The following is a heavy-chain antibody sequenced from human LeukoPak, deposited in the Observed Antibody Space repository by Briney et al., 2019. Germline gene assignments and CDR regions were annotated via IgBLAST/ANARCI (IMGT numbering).Heavy chain of an antibody. Sequence: ASVKVSCKASGYTFTGYYMHWVRQAPGQGLEWMGWINPNSGGTNYAQKFQGRVTMTRDTSISTAYMELSRLRSDDTAVYYCARGLGTYYDFWSGLNWFDSWGQGTLVTVSS. J-gene: IGHJ5*01. V-gene: IGHV1-2*02. CDR3: ARGLGTYYDFWSGLNWFDS. D-gene: IGHD3-3*01. CDR1: GYTFTGYY. CDR2: INPNSGGT.